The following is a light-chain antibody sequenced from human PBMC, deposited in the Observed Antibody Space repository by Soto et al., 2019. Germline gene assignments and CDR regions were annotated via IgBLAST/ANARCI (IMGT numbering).Light chain of an antibody. CDR2: GAS. Sequence: VLRLYQRTRALSGGGVAPGGRRASQSVSVYLAWYQQKPGQAPRLLIYGASSRATGIPDRFSGSGYGKDFTLTSSRPEPDDFAVYSCQQYGSSPARTFGGGTKVDIK. V-gene: IGKV3-20*01. J-gene: IGKJ4*01. CDR3: QQYGSSPART. CDR1: QSVSVY.